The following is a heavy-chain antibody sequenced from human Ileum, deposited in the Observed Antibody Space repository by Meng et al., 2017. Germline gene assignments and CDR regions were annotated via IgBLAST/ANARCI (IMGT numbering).Heavy chain of an antibody. CDR1: GDSCRNGKW. Sequence: QGQLRESGAGVVRPSETLFLSCAVCGDSCRNGKWWSWVRQPPGKGLEWIGEIYESGTSNYNPSLKSRVTIAVDKAKNEFSLKLSSVTAADTALYYCARVSYNKGSPKFDSWGQGTLVTVSS. CDR2: IYESGTS. J-gene: IGHJ4*02. V-gene: IGHV4-4*02. CDR3: ARVSYNKGSPKFDS. D-gene: IGHD1-14*01.